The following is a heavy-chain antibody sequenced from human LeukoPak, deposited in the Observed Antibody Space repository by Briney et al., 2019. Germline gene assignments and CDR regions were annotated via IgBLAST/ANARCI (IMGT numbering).Heavy chain of an antibody. D-gene: IGHD6-19*01. CDR3: ARHLSGWHADY. V-gene: IGHV4-34*01. Sequence: SETLSLTCAVYGGSFSGYYWSWIRQPPGKGLEWIGEINHSGSTNYNPSLKSRVTISVDTSKNQFSLNLSSVTAADTAVYYCARHLSGWHADYWGQGTLVTVSS. CDR2: INHSGST. CDR1: GGSFSGYY. J-gene: IGHJ4*02.